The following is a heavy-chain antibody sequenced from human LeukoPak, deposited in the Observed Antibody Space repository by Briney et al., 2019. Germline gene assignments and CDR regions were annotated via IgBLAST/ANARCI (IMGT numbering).Heavy chain of an antibody. J-gene: IGHJ4*02. CDR3: AKDIVATKRPPTLDY. Sequence: GGSLRLSCAASGFTFSSYAMSWVRQAPGKGLEWVLAISGSGGSTYYADSVKGRFTISRDNSKNTLYLQMNSLRAEDTAVYYCAKDIVATKRPPTLDYWGQGTLVTVSS. V-gene: IGHV3-23*01. CDR1: GFTFSSYA. CDR2: ISGSGGST. D-gene: IGHD5-12*01.